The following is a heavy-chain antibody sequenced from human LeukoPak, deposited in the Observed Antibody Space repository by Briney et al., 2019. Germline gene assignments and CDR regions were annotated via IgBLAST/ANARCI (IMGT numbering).Heavy chain of an antibody. CDR1: GGSISSSNW. CDR2: IYHGGST. Sequence: SGTLSLTCAVSGGSISSSNWWSWVRQPPGKGLEWIGEIYHGGSTKYNPSLKSRVTISVDKSKNQFSLKLSSVTAADTAVYYCXXVCAYYDFWSGYYTPHYYYYYYMDVWGKGTTVTVPS. J-gene: IGHJ6*03. V-gene: IGHV4-4*02. D-gene: IGHD3-3*01. CDR3: XXVCAYYDFWSGYYTPHYYYYYYMDV.